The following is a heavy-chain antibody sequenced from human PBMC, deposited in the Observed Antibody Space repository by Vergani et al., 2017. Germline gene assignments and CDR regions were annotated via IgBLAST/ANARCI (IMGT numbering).Heavy chain of an antibody. Sequence: QVQLVESGGGVVQPGTALRLSCVGSGYALNRHAMYWVRQAPGKGLEWVVGISFDGTNEYYPDLVKGRFTISRDIAKKTLYLQVRSLRLEDTGVYHCVRDRGRCAGGRCYTEAWDYWGQGTPVTVSS. D-gene: IGHD2-2*02. V-gene: IGHV3-30-3*01. CDR2: ISFDGTNE. J-gene: IGHJ4*02. CDR1: GYALNRHA. CDR3: VRDRGRCAGGRCYTEAWDY.